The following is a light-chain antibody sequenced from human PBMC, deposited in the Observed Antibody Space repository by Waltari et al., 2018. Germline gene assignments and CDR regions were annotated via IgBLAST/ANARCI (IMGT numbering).Light chain of an antibody. J-gene: IGKJ4*01. CDR3: QQHSRWPLT. V-gene: IGKV3-11*01. Sequence: EIVLTQSPVTLSWSPGERATLSCRASQSIGTSLGWYQQKPAQAPRLLIYGASNRATGIPVRFSGSGSGTDFTLTISTLETEDFAVYYCQQHSRWPLTFGGGTKVEI. CDR1: QSIGTS. CDR2: GAS.